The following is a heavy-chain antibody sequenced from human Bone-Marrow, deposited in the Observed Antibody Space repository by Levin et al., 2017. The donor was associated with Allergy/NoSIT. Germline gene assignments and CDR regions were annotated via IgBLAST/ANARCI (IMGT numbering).Heavy chain of an antibody. CDR1: GFTFSSYA. CDR3: ARDRTGTTYSFVGRYYDYGMDV. J-gene: IGHJ6*02. D-gene: IGHD1-7*01. Sequence: GESLKISCAASGFTFSSYAMHWVRQAPGKGLEWVAVISYDGSNKYYADSVKGRFTISRDNSKNTLYLQMNSLRAEDTAVYYCARDRTGTTYSFVGRYYDYGMDVWGQGTTVTVSS. V-gene: IGHV3-30-3*01. CDR2: ISYDGSNK.